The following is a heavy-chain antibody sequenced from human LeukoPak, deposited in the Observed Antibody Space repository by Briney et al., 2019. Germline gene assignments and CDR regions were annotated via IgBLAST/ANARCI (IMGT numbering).Heavy chain of an antibody. CDR3: ARDGPGIAAAGFSDAFDI. Sequence: SETLSLTCTVSGGSISSGDYYWSWIRQPPGKGLEWIGYIYYSGSTYYHPSLMSRLTISVDTSKNQFSLKLSSVTAADTAVYYCARDGPGIAAAGFSDAFDIWGQGTMVTVSS. CDR1: GGSISSGDYY. CDR2: IYYSGST. V-gene: IGHV4-30-4*01. D-gene: IGHD6-13*01. J-gene: IGHJ3*02.